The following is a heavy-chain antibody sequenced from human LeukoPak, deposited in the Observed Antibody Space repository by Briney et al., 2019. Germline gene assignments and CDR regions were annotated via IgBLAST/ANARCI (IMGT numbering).Heavy chain of an antibody. CDR2: IYYSGST. CDR1: GGSISSYY. V-gene: IGHV4-59*01. CDR3: ARTYYYDSSGSQTFDY. J-gene: IGHJ4*02. D-gene: IGHD3-22*01. Sequence: PSETLPLTCTVSGGSISSYYWSWIRQPPGKGLEWIGYIYYSGSTNYNPSLKSRVTISVDTSKNQFSLKLSSVAAADTAVYYCARTYYYDSSGSQTFDYWGQGTLVTVSS.